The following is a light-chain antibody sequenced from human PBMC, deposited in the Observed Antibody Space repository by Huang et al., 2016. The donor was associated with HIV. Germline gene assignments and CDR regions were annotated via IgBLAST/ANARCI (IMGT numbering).Light chain of an antibody. V-gene: IGKV4-1*01. CDR2: WAS. Sequence: QSPDSLSVSPGERATIDCKSSQSLLYSLNNKNYLAWFQQKPGRPPKLLLYWASTRESGIPERFSGSGSGTDFTLTINNLQPEDVATYYCQQYYQNPQTFGQVT. CDR3: QQYYQNPQT. CDR1: QSLLYSLNNKNY. J-gene: IGKJ5*01.